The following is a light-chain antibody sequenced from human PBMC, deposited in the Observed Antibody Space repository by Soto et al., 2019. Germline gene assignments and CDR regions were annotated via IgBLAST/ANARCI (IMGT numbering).Light chain of an antibody. CDR1: QSVSSY. J-gene: IGKJ5*01. Sequence: EIVLTQSPATLSLSPGERATLSCRASQSVSSYLAWYQQKPGQAPRLLIYDASNRATGIPARFIGSGSGTDFTLTISSLEPEDFAVYYCQQRSNWFTVGQGTRLEIK. V-gene: IGKV3-11*01. CDR3: QQRSNWFT. CDR2: DAS.